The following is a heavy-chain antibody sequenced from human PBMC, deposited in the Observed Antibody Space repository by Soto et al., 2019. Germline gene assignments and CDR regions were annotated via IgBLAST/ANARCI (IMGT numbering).Heavy chain of an antibody. CDR3: ARVSAYCISTSCHDY. CDR1: GGSISSGDYY. Sequence: SATLSLTCTVSGGSISSGDYYWSWIRQPPGKGLEWIGYIYYSGSTYYNPSLKSRVTISVDTSKNQFSLKLSSVTAADTAVYYCARVSAYCISTSCHDYWGQGTLVTVSS. J-gene: IGHJ4*02. CDR2: IYYSGST. D-gene: IGHD2-2*01. V-gene: IGHV4-30-4*01.